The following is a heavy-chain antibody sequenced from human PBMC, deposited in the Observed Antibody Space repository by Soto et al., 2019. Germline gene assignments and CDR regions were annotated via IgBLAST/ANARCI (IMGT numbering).Heavy chain of an antibody. CDR2: MGGSGRST. Sequence: GGSLRLSCVASGFTFSSYAMTWVRQAPGKGLEWVSSMGGSGRSTYYTDSVKGRFTISRDMSKNTLYLQMNSLTAEDTAVYFCARGVTDSHGWYHFDHWGRGTLVTVSS. D-gene: IGHD6-19*01. CDR1: GFTFSSYA. V-gene: IGHV3-23*01. CDR3: ARGVTDSHGWYHFDH. J-gene: IGHJ4*02.